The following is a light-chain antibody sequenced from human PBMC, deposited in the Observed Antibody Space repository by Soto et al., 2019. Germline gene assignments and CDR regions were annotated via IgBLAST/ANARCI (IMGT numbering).Light chain of an antibody. CDR2: DAS. Sequence: EIVLTQSPATLSLSPGERATLSCRASQSVSSYLAWYQQKPGQAPRLLIYDASNRATGIPARFIGSGFGTDFTFTISSLVPEDFAVYYCQQRSNWPWTFGQGTKVDIK. V-gene: IGKV3-11*01. CDR1: QSVSSY. J-gene: IGKJ1*01. CDR3: QQRSNWPWT.